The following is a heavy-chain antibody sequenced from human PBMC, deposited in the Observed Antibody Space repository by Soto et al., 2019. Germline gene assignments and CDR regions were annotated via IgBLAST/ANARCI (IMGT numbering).Heavy chain of an antibody. CDR3: ARDPHEFWTSYWFDP. CDR1: GYTLNTYG. CDR2: ISAYDGKT. D-gene: IGHD3-3*01. J-gene: IGHJ5*02. V-gene: IGHV1-18*01. Sequence: ASVKVSCKTSGYTLNTYGINWVRQAPGQGLELMGWISAYDGKTTYAEKFQGRVTLTTDTSTSTAYMELRSLRSDDTAIYYCARDPHEFWTSYWFDPWGQGTPVTRLL.